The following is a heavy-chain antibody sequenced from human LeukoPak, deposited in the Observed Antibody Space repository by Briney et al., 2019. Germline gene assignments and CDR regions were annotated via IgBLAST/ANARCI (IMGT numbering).Heavy chain of an antibody. CDR3: TTDRYYDAAYTT. Sequence: GGSLRLSCAASGFTFSNAWMSWVRQAPGKGLEWVGRIKSKTDGGTTDYASPVKGRFTISRDDSKNTLYLRTNSLKTEDTAVYYCTTDRYYDAAYTTWGQGTLVTVSS. V-gene: IGHV3-15*01. CDR2: IKSKTDGGTT. D-gene: IGHD3-22*01. J-gene: IGHJ4*02. CDR1: GFTFSNAW.